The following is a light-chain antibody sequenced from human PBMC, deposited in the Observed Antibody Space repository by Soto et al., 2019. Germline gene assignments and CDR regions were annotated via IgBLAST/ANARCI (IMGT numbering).Light chain of an antibody. Sequence: EIVLTQSPATLSLSPGERATLSCRASQSVGSYLAWYQQKPGQAPRLLIYDASNRATGIPARFSGSGSGTDFTLTISSLEVEDFAVYYCQQRSNWPTFGPGTKVDIK. J-gene: IGKJ3*01. CDR1: QSVGSY. V-gene: IGKV3-11*01. CDR3: QQRSNWPT. CDR2: DAS.